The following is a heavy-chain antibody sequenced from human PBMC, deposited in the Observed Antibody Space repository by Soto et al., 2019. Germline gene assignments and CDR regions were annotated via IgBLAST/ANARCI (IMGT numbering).Heavy chain of an antibody. CDR1: GGSISSGGYY. CDR2: IYYSGST. Sequence: PSETLSLTCTVSGGSISSGGYYWSWIRQHPGKGLEWIGYIYYSGSTYYNPSLKSRDTISVDTSKNQFSLKLSSVTAADTAVYYCARGGSGFFLLHLLYGMDVWGQGTTVTVSS. J-gene: IGHJ6*02. D-gene: IGHD3-22*01. CDR3: ARGGSGFFLLHLLYGMDV. V-gene: IGHV4-31*03.